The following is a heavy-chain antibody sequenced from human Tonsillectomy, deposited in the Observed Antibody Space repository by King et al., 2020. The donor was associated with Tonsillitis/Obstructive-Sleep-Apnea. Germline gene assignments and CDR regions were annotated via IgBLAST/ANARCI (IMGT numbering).Heavy chain of an antibody. CDR3: AREGRDCSSTSCYFDY. V-gene: IGHV4-34*01. Sequence: VQLQQWGAGLLKPSETLSLTCAVYGGSFSGYYWSWIRQPPGKGLEWIGEINHSGSTNYNPSLKSRVTISVDTSKHQFSLKLSAVTAADTAVYYCAREGRDCSSTSCYFDYWGQGTLVTVSS. J-gene: IGHJ4*02. D-gene: IGHD2-2*01. CDR2: INHSGST. CDR1: GGSFSGYY.